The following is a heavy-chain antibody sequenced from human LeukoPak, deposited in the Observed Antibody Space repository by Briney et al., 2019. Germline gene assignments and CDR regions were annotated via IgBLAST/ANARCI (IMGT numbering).Heavy chain of an antibody. CDR1: GFTFSSYG. J-gene: IGHJ4*02. CDR3: AKDLHGGYSSDY. D-gene: IGHD4-23*01. Sequence: PGGSLRLSCAASGFTFSSYGMHWVRQAPGKGLEWVAVIWYDGSNKYYADSVKGRFTISKDNSKATLYLQMNSLRPEDTAIYYCAKDLHGGYSSDYWGQGTLVTVSS. CDR2: IWYDGSNK. V-gene: IGHV3-30*02.